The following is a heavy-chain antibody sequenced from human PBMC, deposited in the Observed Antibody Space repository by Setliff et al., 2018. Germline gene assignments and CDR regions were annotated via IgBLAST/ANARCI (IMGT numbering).Heavy chain of an antibody. Sequence: SETLSLTCSVSGGIIYDHWWTWIRQPAGAGLEWIGRIHTGGSTNYSPTLGGRVIISLDRSENRFSLRLSSVTAADTAVYYCVRELDCPTIPSCYGGQAEFDSWGQGTLVTVSS. CDR3: VRELDCPTIPSCYGGQAEFDS. D-gene: IGHD2-2*01. CDR1: GGIIYDHW. CDR2: IHTGGST. J-gene: IGHJ4*02. V-gene: IGHV4-4*07.